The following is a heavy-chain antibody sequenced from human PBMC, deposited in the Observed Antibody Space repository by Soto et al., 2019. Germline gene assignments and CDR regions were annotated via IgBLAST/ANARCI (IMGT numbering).Heavy chain of an antibody. CDR1: GGSISSGDYY. CDR2: IYYSGST. CDR3: DRVHRTDWFDP. J-gene: IGHJ5*02. D-gene: IGHD1-1*01. Sequence: QGQLQESGPGLVKPSQTLSLTCTVSGGSISSGDYYWSWIRQPPGKGLAWIGSIYYSGSTYYNPALKRRVTLSVDTSKHQFALKLSSVTAADTAVYYCDRVHRTDWFDPWGQGTLVTFAS. V-gene: IGHV4-30-4*01.